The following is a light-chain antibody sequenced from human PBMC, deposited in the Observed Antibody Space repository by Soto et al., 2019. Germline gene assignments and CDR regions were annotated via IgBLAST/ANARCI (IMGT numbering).Light chain of an antibody. CDR2: RNS. Sequence: QSALTQPPSASGTPGQGVTICCSGSSSNIESNYVYWCQQFPGTAPKLLIYRNSQRPSGVPDRFSGSKSGTSASLAISGLGSEDGVVYYCAAWVDSGGGVFGTGTKVTVL. CDR3: AAWVDSGGGV. CDR1: SSNIESNY. J-gene: IGLJ1*01. V-gene: IGLV1-47*01.